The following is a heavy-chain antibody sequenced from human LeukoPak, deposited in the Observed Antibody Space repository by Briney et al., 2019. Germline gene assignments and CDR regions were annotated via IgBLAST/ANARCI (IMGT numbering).Heavy chain of an antibody. CDR2: ISYDGSNK. J-gene: IGHJ4*02. CDR3: ARVKLYSSGWYFDY. CDR1: GFTFSSYA. Sequence: GRSLRLSCAASGFTFSSYAMHWVRQAPGKGLEWVAVISYDGSNKYYADSVKGRFTISRDNSKNTLYLQMNSLRAEDTAVYYCARVKLYSSGWYFDYWGQGTLVTVSS. V-gene: IGHV3-30-3*01. D-gene: IGHD6-19*01.